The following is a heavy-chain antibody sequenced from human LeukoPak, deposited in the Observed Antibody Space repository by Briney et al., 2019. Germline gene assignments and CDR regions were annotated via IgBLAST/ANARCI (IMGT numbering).Heavy chain of an antibody. V-gene: IGHV4-61*02. CDR2: IYTSGST. CDR3: ARLSDRVRGVITDAFDI. Sequence: PSQTLSLTCTVSGGSISSGSYYWSWIRQPAGKGLEWIGRIYTSGSTNYNPSLKSRVTISVDTSKNQFSLKLSSVTAADTAVYYCARLSDRVRGVITDAFDIWGQGTMVTVSS. J-gene: IGHJ3*02. CDR1: GGSISSGSYY. D-gene: IGHD3-10*01.